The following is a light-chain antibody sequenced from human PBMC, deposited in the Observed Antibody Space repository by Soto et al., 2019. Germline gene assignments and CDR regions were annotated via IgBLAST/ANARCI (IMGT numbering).Light chain of an antibody. CDR1: QSVSSSY. J-gene: IGKJ1*01. CDR2: GAS. V-gene: IGKV3-20*01. CDR3: QQHGSSPGT. Sequence: EIVLTQSPGTLSLSPGERATLSCRASQSVSSSYLAWYQQKPSQAPRLLIYGASSRATGIPDRFSGSGSGTDFTLTISRLEPEDFAVYYCQQHGSSPGTFGQGTKVDIK.